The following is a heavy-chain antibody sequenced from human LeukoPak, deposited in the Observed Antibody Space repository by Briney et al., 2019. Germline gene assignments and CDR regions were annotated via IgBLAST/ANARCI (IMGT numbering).Heavy chain of an antibody. J-gene: IGHJ4*02. CDR3: ARAPTVSVGYCSSSSCQADY. CDR2: IRDDGSSE. D-gene: IGHD2-2*01. CDR1: GLTFSIYG. V-gene: IGHV3-30*02. Sequence: QTGGSLRLPCAVSGLTFSIYGMHWVRQAPGKGLEWVTFIRDDGSSEHYADSVKGRFTVSRDHSKNTLYLQMNSLTLEDTAVYYCARAPTVSVGYCSSSSCQADYWGQGTLVTVSS.